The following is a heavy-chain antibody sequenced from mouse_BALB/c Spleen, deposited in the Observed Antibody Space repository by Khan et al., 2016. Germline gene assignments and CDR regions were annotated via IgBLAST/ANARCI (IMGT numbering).Heavy chain of an antibody. CDR3: ARTARIKY. CDR1: GYSITSGYG. Sequence: EVQLQESGPGLVKPSQSLSLTCTVTGYSITSGYGWNWIRQFPGNKLEWMGYISYSGSTNYNPSLKSRISIARDTSKNQFFLQLNSVTTEDTATXYCARTARIKYWGQGTTLTVSS. V-gene: IGHV3-2*02. D-gene: IGHD1-2*01. J-gene: IGHJ2*01. CDR2: ISYSGST.